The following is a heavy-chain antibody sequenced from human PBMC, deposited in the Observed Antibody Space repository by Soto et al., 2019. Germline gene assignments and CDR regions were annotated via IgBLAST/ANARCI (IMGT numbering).Heavy chain of an antibody. J-gene: IGHJ6*02. CDR3: ATGPFRRPGHYYGMDA. CDR2: IIPIFGTA. V-gene: IGHV1-69*13. CDR1: GGTFSSYA. Sequence: ASVKVSCKASGGTFSSYAISWVRQAHGQGLEWMGGIIPIFGTANYAQKFQGRVTITADESTSTAYMELSSLRSEDTAVYYCATGPFRRPGHYYGMDAWGQGTTVTVSS.